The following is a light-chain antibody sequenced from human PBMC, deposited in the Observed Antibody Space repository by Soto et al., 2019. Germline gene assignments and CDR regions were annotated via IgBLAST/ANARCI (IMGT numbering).Light chain of an antibody. CDR1: QSISRW. CDR3: QQYKDYSTWT. Sequence: DIQMTQSPSTLSASVGDRVTITCRASQSISRWLAWYQQKPGKAPKVLIWDASSLQRGVPSRFIGSGSGTEFTLTISSLQPDDFATYYCQQYKDYSTWTFGQGTKVEIK. V-gene: IGKV1-5*01. J-gene: IGKJ1*01. CDR2: DAS.